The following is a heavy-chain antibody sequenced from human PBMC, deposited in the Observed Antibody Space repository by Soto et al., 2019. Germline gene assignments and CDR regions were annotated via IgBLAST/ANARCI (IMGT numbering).Heavy chain of an antibody. CDR1: GGSFSSFG. V-gene: IGHV1-69*13. CDR3: AREGSGYNL. Sequence: SVKVSCKASGGSFSSFGISWVRQAPGQGLEWMGGIIPVFGRPNYAQRFRGRPTITADESTNTVYLELIDLRSEDTAVYYCAREGSGYNLWGQGTQVTVSS. D-gene: IGHD5-12*01. CDR2: IIPVFGRP. J-gene: IGHJ1*01.